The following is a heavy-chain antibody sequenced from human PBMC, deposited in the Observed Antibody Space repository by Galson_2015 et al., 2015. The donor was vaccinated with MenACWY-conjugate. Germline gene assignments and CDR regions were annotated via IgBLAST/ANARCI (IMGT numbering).Heavy chain of an antibody. J-gene: IGHJ6*03. CDR2: IWDDGSYK. D-gene: IGHD3-3*01. CDR1: GFTFGTYG. V-gene: IGHV3-33*08. Sequence: SLRLSCAASGFTFGTYGIHWVRQAPAKGLEWVALIWDDGSYKCYADSVKGRFTISRDNSKNTLYLQMNSLRAEDTAVYYCARVFDTWYMDVWGKGTTVTVSS. CDR3: ARVFDTWYMDV.